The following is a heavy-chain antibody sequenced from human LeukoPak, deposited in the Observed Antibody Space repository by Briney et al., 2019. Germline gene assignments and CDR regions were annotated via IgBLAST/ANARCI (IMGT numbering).Heavy chain of an antibody. J-gene: IGHJ4*02. D-gene: IGHD5-18*01. CDR1: GFTFSTYA. CDR2: IRYDGSNK. CDR3: AKERDTAMVTIDY. Sequence: GGPRELSCAASGFTFSTYAMHWVGRAPGKGLEWVAFIRYDGSNKYYADSVKGRFTISRDNSKNTLYLQMNSLRAEDTAVYYCAKERDTAMVTIDYWGQGTLVTVSS. V-gene: IGHV3-30*02.